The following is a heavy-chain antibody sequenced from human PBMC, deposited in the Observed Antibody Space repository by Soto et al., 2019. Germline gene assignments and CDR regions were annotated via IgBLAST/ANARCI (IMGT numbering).Heavy chain of an antibody. Sequence: QLQLQESGPGLVKPSETLSLTYTVSGASISGSSYYWGWIRQSPGRGLEWIGSIYYTESRYYNPSLKSRVTISVDTSNNQFILNLSSVTAADTAVYYCARTPLSYGSGSYYESWGQGTLVTVSS. CDR2: IYYTESR. J-gene: IGHJ5*02. D-gene: IGHD3-10*01. CDR1: GASISGSSYY. CDR3: ARTPLSYGSGSYYES. V-gene: IGHV4-39*01.